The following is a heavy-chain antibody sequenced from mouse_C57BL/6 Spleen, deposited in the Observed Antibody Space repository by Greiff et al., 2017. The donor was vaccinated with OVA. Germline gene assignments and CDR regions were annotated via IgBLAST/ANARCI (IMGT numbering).Heavy chain of an antibody. CDR2: IDPSDSYT. Sequence: VQLQQPGAELVMPGASVKLSCKASGYTFTSYWMHWVKQRPGQGLEWIGEIDPSDSYTNYNQKFKGKSTLTVDKSSSTAYMQLSSLTSEDSAVYYCACYNDYAMDYWGQGTSVTVSS. CDR1: GYTFTSYW. CDR3: ACYNDYAMDY. V-gene: IGHV1-69*01. D-gene: IGHD2-12*01. J-gene: IGHJ4*01.